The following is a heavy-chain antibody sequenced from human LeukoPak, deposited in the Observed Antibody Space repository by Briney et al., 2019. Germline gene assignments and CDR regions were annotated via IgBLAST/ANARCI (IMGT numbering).Heavy chain of an antibody. CDR1: GGSFSGYY. CDR2: INHSGST. J-gene: IGHJ4*02. Sequence: SETLSLTCVVYGGSFSGYYWSWIRQPPGKGLEWIGEINHSGSTNYNPSLKSRVTISVDTSKNQFSLKLSSVTAADTAVYYCAPRGYSYGFDYWGQGTLVTVSS. V-gene: IGHV4-34*01. CDR3: APRGYSYGFDY. D-gene: IGHD5-18*01.